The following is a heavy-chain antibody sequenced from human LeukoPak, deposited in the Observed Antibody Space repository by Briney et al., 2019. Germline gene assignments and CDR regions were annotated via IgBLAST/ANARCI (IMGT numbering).Heavy chain of an antibody. Sequence: SETLSLTCTVSGSSISSYHWSWIRQPAGKGLEWIGHIFASGSTNYNPFLKSRATISVDKSKNQFSLKLGSVTAADTAVYYCARDSDGAAQFDPWGQGTLVTVSS. CDR3: ARDSDGAAQFDP. V-gene: IGHV4-4*07. D-gene: IGHD6-13*01. CDR2: IFASGST. CDR1: GSSISSYH. J-gene: IGHJ5*02.